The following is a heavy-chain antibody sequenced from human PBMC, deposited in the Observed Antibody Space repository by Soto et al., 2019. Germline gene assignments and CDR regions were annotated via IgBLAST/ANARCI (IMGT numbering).Heavy chain of an antibody. J-gene: IGHJ4*02. V-gene: IGHV6-1*01. CDR1: GDSVSSNSAA. Sequence: SQTLSLTCAISGDSVSSNSAAWNWIRQSPSRGLEWLGRTYYRSKWYNDYAVSVKSRITINPDTSKNQFSLQLNSVTPEDTAVYYCARDPGGRTTGTTYYFDYWGQGTXVTVSS. CDR3: ARDPGGRTTGTTYYFDY. D-gene: IGHD1-1*01. CDR2: TYYRSKWYN.